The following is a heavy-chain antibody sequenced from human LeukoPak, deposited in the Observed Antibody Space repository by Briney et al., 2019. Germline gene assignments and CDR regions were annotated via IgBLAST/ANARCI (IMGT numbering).Heavy chain of an antibody. CDR2: ISYDGSNK. CDR3: GNVDY. V-gene: IGHV3-30*03. J-gene: IGHJ4*02. Sequence: GGSLRLSCAVSGFTVSSNYMSWVRQAPGKGLEWVAVISYDGSNKYYADSVKGRFTISRDNSKNTLYLQMNSLRAEDTAVYYCGNVDYWGQGTLVTVSS. D-gene: IGHD4-11*01. CDR1: GFTVSSNY.